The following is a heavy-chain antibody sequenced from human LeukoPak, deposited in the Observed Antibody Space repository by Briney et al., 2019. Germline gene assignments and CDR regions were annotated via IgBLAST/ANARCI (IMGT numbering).Heavy chain of an antibody. V-gene: IGHV3-23*01. CDR3: AKGPSYTRTGYFDY. CDR2: TSGSGGST. J-gene: IGHJ4*02. D-gene: IGHD2-2*01. Sequence: GGSLRLSCAASGFTFSSYAMSWVRQAPGKGLEWVSATSGSGGSTYYADSVKGRFTISRDNSKNTLYLQMNSLRAEDTAVYYCAKGPSYTRTGYFDYWGQGTPVTVSS. CDR1: GFTFSSYA.